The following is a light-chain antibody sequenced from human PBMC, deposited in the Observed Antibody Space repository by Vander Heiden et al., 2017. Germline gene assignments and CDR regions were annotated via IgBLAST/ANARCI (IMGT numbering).Light chain of an antibody. J-gene: IGKJ4*01. CDR2: GAS. Sequence: EIDLTQSSGTLSLSPGERATLSCRASQSVSSSYLAWYQQKPGQAPRLLIYGASSRATGIPDRFSGSGSGTDFTLTISRLEPEDFAVYYCQQYGSSALTFGGGTKVEIK. V-gene: IGKV3-20*01. CDR3: QQYGSSALT. CDR1: QSVSSSY.